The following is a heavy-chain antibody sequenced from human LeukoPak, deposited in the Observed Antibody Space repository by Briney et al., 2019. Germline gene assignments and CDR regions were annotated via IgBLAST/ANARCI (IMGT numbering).Heavy chain of an antibody. Sequence: PSETLSLTCAVYGGSFSDFYWSWIRQPPGKGLEWIGEINHSGSTNYNPSLKSRVTISVDTSKNQFSLKLSSVTAADTAVYYCARGLSSGWYDYWGQGTLVTVSS. CDR1: GGSFSDFY. D-gene: IGHD6-19*01. CDR3: ARGLSSGWYDY. J-gene: IGHJ4*02. CDR2: INHSGST. V-gene: IGHV4-34*01.